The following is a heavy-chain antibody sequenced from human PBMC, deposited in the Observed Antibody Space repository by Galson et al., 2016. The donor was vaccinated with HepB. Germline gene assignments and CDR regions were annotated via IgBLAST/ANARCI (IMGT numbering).Heavy chain of an antibody. CDR3: ARQLVTDGYPFDI. J-gene: IGHJ4*02. CDR1: GISFSKSA. Sequence: SLRLSCAASGISFSKSAMHWVRQAPGKGLEWVAVIWFDGSNENYGDSVKGRFTISRDNSKDTLYMQINSLRPEDTATYFCARQLVTDGYPFDIWGKGTLVAVSP. V-gene: IGHV3-33*01. CDR2: IWFDGSNE. D-gene: IGHD5-24*01.